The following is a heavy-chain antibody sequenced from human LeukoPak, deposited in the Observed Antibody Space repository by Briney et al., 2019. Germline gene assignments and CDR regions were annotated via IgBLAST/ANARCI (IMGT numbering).Heavy chain of an antibody. D-gene: IGHD4-17*01. CDR3: ARGRRGGDYSRDWFDP. CDR1: GYTFTSYA. Sequence: GASVKVSCKASGYTFTSYAINWVRQAPGQGLEWMGWINTNTGDPTYAQAFTGRFAFSLDTSVTTAYLQISSLKAKDTAVYYCARGRRGGDYSRDWFDPWGQGTLVTVSS. CDR2: INTNTGDP. V-gene: IGHV7-4-1*02. J-gene: IGHJ5*02.